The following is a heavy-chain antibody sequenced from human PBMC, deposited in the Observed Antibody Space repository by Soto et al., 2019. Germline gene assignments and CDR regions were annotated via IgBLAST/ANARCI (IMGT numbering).Heavy chain of an antibody. CDR2: IKSKTDGGTT. CDR3: TTDFRYHDFWSGYYTSYYYYGMDV. V-gene: IGHV3-15*07. J-gene: IGHJ6*02. CDR1: GFTFSNAW. Sequence: GGSLRLSCAASGFTFSNAWMNWVRQAPGKGLEWVGRIKSKTDGGTTDYAAPVKGRFTISRDDSKNTLYLQMNSLKTEDTAVYYCTTDFRYHDFWSGYYTSYYYYGMDVWGQGTTVTVSS. D-gene: IGHD3-3*01.